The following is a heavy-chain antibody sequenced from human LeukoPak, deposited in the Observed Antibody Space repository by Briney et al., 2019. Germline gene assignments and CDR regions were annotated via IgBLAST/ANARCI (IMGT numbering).Heavy chain of an antibody. CDR1: GFTFSSYG. CDR3: AKERMWISVYFDD. D-gene: IGHD5-12*01. V-gene: IGHV3-21*01. CDR2: ISSSSSCI. J-gene: IGHJ4*02. Sequence: PGGSLRLSCAASGFTFSSYGMNWVRQAPGKGLEWVSSISSSSSCIYYADSVQGRFTITRDNAKNSLYLQMNNLRAEDTAVYYCAKERMWISVYFDDWGQGTLVTVSS.